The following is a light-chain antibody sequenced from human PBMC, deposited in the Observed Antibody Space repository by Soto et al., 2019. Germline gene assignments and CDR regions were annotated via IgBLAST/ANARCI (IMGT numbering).Light chain of an antibody. CDR2: GNS. Sequence: QSVLTQPPSVSGAPGQRVTISCTGSSSNIGAGYDVHWYQQLPGTAPKLLIYGNSNRPSGVPDRFSGSKSGTSASLAITGLQAEDEADDYCQSYDSSLSSWVFGGGTQLTVL. CDR1: SSNIGAGYD. CDR3: QSYDSSLSSWV. V-gene: IGLV1-40*01. J-gene: IGLJ3*02.